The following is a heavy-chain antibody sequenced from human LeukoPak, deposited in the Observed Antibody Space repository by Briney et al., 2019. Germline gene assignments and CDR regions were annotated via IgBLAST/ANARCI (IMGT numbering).Heavy chain of an antibody. CDR1: GFTFSSYS. CDR3: ARDSRDCGGDCYSDY. J-gene: IGHJ4*02. V-gene: IGHV3-21*01. CDR2: ISSSSSYI. Sequence: KPGGSLRLSCAASGFTFSSYSMNWVRQAPGKGLEWVSSISSSSSYIYYADSVKGRFTISRDNAKNSLYPQMNSLRAEDTAVYYCARDSRDCGGDCYSDYWGQGTLVTVSS. D-gene: IGHD2-21*02.